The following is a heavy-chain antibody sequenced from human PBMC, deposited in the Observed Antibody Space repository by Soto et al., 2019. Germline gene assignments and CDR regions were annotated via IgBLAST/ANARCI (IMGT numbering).Heavy chain of an antibody. CDR1: GFTFSNYA. CDR3: ANKGGVDCHSVFVY. Sequence: EVQLLESGGGLVQPGGSLRLSCAASGFTFSNYAMSWVRQAPGKGLEWVSGISGGGGSSYYADSVKGRFTISRDNSKNTLYLHMNSLRAEDTAVYYCANKGGVDCHSVFVYWGQGTLVIVSS. D-gene: IGHD2-21*02. CDR2: ISGGGGSS. V-gene: IGHV3-23*01. J-gene: IGHJ4*02.